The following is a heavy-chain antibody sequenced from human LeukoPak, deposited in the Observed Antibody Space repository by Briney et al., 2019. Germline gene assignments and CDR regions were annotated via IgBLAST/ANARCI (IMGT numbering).Heavy chain of an antibody. CDR1: GFTVSSNY. CDR2: IYSGGST. V-gene: IGHV3-53*01. D-gene: IGHD3-22*01. J-gene: IGHJ5*02. CDR3: ARETYDSSGYYWFDP. Sequence: GGSLRLSCADSGFTVSSNYMSWVRQAPGKGLEWVSVIYSGGSTYYADSVKGRFTISRDNSKNTLYLQMNSLRAEDTAVYYCARETYDSSGYYWFDPWGQGTLVTVSS.